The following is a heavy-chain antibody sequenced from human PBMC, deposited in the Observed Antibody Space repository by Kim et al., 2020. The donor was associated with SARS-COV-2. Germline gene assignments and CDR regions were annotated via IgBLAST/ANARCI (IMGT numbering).Heavy chain of an antibody. V-gene: IGHV5-51*01. J-gene: IGHJ4*02. Sequence: PSFQGQVTISADKSITTAYLHWSSLKASDTAMYYCARGGGAEYGSGSYFDYWGQGTLVTVSS. CDR3: ARGGGAEYGSGSYFDY. D-gene: IGHD3-10*01.